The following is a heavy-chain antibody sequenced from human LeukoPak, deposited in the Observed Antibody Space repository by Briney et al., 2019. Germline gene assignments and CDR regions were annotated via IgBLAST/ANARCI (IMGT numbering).Heavy chain of an antibody. Sequence: ASVKVSCKASGYTFTSYGINWVRQVPRQGLEWMGWISAYNGHTKSAQKLQGRVTMTTDTSTSTAYMELRSLISDDTAVYCCARDRSPRQYYDSSDYHGAADYWGQGTLVTVSS. CDR3: ARDRSPRQYYDSSDYHGAADY. J-gene: IGHJ4*02. V-gene: IGHV1-18*01. D-gene: IGHD3-22*01. CDR1: GYTFTSYG. CDR2: ISAYNGHT.